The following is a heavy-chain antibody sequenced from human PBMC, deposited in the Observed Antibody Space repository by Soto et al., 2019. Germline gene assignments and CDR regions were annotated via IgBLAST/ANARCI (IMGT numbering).Heavy chain of an antibody. D-gene: IGHD1-1*01. V-gene: IGHV3-7*01. CDR1: GFTFSSYW. CDR2: IKQDGSEK. Sequence: PGGSLRLSCAASGFTFSSYWMSWVRQAPGKGLEWVANIKQDGSEKYYVDSVKGRFTISRDNAKNSLYLQMNSLRAEDTAVYYCARDYSPFWELEPIQMSYYYYYYMDVWGKGTTVTVSS. CDR3: ARDYSPFWELEPIQMSYYYYYYMDV. J-gene: IGHJ6*03.